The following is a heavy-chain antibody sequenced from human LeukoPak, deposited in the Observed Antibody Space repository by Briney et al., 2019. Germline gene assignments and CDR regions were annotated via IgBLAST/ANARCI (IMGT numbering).Heavy chain of an antibody. Sequence: GESLKISCKGFGYAFSSHWIGWVRQKPGEGLXWMGITYPDDSDTRYSPSFQGHVTISADKSISTAYMQWSSLMASDNAIYYCARHSNWNHIDYWGQGTLVTVSS. J-gene: IGHJ4*02. CDR1: GYAFSSHW. V-gene: IGHV5-51*01. CDR3: ARHSNWNHIDY. CDR2: TYPDDSDT. D-gene: IGHD1-1*01.